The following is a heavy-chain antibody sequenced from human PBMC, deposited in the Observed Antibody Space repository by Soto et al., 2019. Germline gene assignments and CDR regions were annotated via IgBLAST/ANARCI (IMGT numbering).Heavy chain of an antibody. J-gene: IGHJ4*02. V-gene: IGHV1-3*01. D-gene: IGHD6-13*01. CDR3: ARAPSWSIFDY. CDR1: GYTFTSYA. CDR2: INAGNGNT. Sequence: QVQLMQSGTDVKKPGASVMVSCKASGYTFTSYAMHWVRQAPGQRLEWMGWINAGNGNTKYSQKFQGRVTVTRDTSASTAYMELSSLRSEDTAVYYCARAPSWSIFDYWGQGTLVTVSS.